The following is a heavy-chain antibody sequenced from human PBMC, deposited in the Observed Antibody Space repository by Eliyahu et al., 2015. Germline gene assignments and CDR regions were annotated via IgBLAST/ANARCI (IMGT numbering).Heavy chain of an antibody. D-gene: IGHD6-13*01. CDR1: GFTFXGYA. V-gene: IGHV3-23*01. CDR2: XSXSGGYT. Sequence: EVQLLESGGGLVQPGGSLRLSCAVSGFTFXGYAXSWVRPAPGKGLEGVSTXSXSGGYTYNADSVRGRFTISRDNSKNTLYLQMNSLRAEDTAVYYCARQGGIGAAGTSFPYWGQGTLVTVSS. J-gene: IGHJ4*02. CDR3: ARQGGIGAAGTSFPY.